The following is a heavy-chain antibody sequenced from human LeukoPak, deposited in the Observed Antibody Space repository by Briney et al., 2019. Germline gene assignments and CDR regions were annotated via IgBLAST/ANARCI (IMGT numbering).Heavy chain of an antibody. CDR3: TAGTGRSDFDY. CDR1: GFTFSNAW. Sequence: GGSLRLSCAASGFTFSNAWMSWVRQAPGRGREWVGRIKRKGDDGTIDYPAPVKGRLSISRDDSKNTLYLQMNSLKSEDTAVYHCTAGTGRSDFDYWGQGTLVTVSS. J-gene: IGHJ4*02. V-gene: IGHV3-15*01. CDR2: IKRKGDDGTI. D-gene: IGHD3/OR15-3a*01.